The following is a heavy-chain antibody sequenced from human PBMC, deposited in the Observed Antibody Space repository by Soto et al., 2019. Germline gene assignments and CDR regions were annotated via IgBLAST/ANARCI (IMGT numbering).Heavy chain of an antibody. CDR3: ASSYGADTARRAYVFHL. D-gene: IGHD4-17*01. J-gene: IGHJ3*01. CDR1: GGSIISSNY. V-gene: IGHV4-4*02. Sequence: QVQLRQSGPGLVKPSGTLSLTCTVSGGSIISSNYWTWVRQSPGKGLEWIGEIYNSGVTVYNPSLKGLVTMALARAQNQFPLNLTSAAAADTAVYYCASSYGADTARRAYVFHLWGHGTTVMVPS. CDR2: IYNSGVT.